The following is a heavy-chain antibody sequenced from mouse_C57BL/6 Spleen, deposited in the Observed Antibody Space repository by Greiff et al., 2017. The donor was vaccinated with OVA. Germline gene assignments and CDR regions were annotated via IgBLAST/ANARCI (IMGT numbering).Heavy chain of an antibody. CDR1: GFTFSDYG. Sequence: EVMLVESGGGLVKPGGSLKLSCAASGFTFSDYGMHWVRQAPEKGLEWIAYISRGSSTIHYDDTVKGRFTISRDNAKNTLFLQMPSMRSEATAMEYCARADGSSYRYFEVWGTGTTVTVSA. CDR3: ARADGSSYRYFEV. CDR2: ISRGSSTI. J-gene: IGHJ1*03. V-gene: IGHV5-17*01. D-gene: IGHD1-1*01.